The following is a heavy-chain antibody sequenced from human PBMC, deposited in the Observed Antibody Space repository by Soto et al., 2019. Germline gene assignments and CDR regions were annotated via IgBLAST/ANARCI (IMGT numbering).Heavy chain of an antibody. Sequence: QVQLVQSGAEVKKPGSSVKVSCKASGDTFSYYTVNWVRQAPGLGLEWMGRITPILTLTNYAQKFQGRVTSTADKSPSTAHRELSILRSEDKAMYYWAPSYGSGYRAFDYWGQGALVTVSS. J-gene: IGHJ4*02. CDR2: ITPILTLT. V-gene: IGHV1-69*02. CDR3: APSYGSGYRAFDY. D-gene: IGHD3-10*01. CDR1: GDTFSYYT.